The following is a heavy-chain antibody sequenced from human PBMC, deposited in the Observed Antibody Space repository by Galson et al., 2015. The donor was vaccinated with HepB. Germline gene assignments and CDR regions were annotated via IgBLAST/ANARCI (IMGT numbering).Heavy chain of an antibody. V-gene: IGHV3-21*01. CDR2: ISSSSSDI. J-gene: IGHJ6*03. D-gene: IGHD3-16*02. CDR1: GFTFSSYS. Sequence: SLRLSCAASGFTFSSYSMNWVRQAPGKGLEWVSSISSSSSDIYYAESVKGRFTMSIDNAKKSLFLQMNSLRAEDTAVYYCARASSDYDYVWGNYRYIYYYYMDVWGKGTTVTVSS. CDR3: ARASSDYDYVWGNYRYIYYYYMDV.